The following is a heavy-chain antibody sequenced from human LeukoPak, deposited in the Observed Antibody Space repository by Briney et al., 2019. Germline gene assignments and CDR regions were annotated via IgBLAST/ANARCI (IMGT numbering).Heavy chain of an antibody. D-gene: IGHD3-9*01. CDR1: GYTFTIYG. J-gene: IGHJ4*02. V-gene: IGHV1-18*01. CDR3: ARDRLRLRYFDWLTPYYFDY. Sequence: ASVKVSCKASGYTFTIYGISWVRQAPGQGLEWMGWISAYNGNTNYAQKLQGRVTMTTDTSTSTAYMELRSLRSDDTAVYYCARDRLRLRYFDWLTPYYFDYWGQGTLVTVSS. CDR2: ISAYNGNT.